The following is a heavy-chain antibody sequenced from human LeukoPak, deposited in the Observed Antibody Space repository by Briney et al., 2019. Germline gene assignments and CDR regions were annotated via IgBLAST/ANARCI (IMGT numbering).Heavy chain of an antibody. CDR3: ARLKSDIAVAGSIDY. V-gene: IGHV3-53*01. D-gene: IGHD6-19*01. Sequence: GGSLRLSCAASGFTFSSNYMSWVRQAPGKGLEGVSVIYSGGSTYYADSVKGRSTISRDNSKNTLYLQMNSLRAEDTAVYYCARLKSDIAVAGSIDYWGQGTLVTVSS. CDR1: GFTFSSNY. J-gene: IGHJ4*02. CDR2: IYSGGST.